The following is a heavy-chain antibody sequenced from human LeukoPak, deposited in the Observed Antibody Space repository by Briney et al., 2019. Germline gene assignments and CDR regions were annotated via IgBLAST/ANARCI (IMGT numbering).Heavy chain of an antibody. CDR2: IYYSGST. J-gene: IGHJ3*02. V-gene: IGHV4-39*01. Sequence: SETLSLTCTVSGGSISSSSYYWGWIRQPPGKGLEWIGSIYYSGSTYYNPSLKSRVTISVDTSKNQFSLKLSSVTAADTAVYYCARMWLRAFDIWGQGTMVTVSS. CDR1: GGSISSSSYY. CDR3: ARMWLRAFDI. D-gene: IGHD3-22*01.